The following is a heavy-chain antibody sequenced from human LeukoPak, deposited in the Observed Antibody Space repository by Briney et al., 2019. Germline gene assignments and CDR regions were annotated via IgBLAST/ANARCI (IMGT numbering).Heavy chain of an antibody. J-gene: IGHJ4*02. CDR3: AKGSWRTVTTFGSGLGY. V-gene: IGHV3-23*01. Sequence: GGSLRLSCAASGFTFSSYAMSWVRQAPGKGLEWVSAISGSGGSTYYADSVKGRFTISRDNSKNTLYLQMNSLRAEDTAVYYCAKGSWRTVTTFGSGLGYWGQRTLVTVSS. CDR1: GFTFSSYA. D-gene: IGHD4-17*01. CDR2: ISGSGGST.